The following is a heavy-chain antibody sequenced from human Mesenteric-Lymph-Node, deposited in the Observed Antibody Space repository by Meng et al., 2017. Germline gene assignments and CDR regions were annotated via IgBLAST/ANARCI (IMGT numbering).Heavy chain of an antibody. J-gene: IGHJ4*02. CDR1: GFTFGDYA. CDR2: IRSKAYGGTT. CDR3: ARDRKQWLVVSNDY. V-gene: IGHV3-49*04. D-gene: IGHD6-19*01. Sequence: GGSLRLSCTASGFTFGDYAMSWVRQAPGKGLEWVGFIRSKAYGGTTEYAASVKGRFTISRDDSKSIAYLQMNSLRAEDTAVYYCARDRKQWLVVSNDYWGQGTLVTVSS.